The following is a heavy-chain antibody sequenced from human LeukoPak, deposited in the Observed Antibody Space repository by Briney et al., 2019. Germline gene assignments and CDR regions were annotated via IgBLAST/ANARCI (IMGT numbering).Heavy chain of an antibody. CDR3: ARGLGVVPAAIRY. V-gene: IGHV3-74*01. CDR1: GFTFNSYW. Sequence: GGSLRLSCAASGFTFNSYWMHWVRQAPGKGLVWVSRINRDGSSTSYADFVKGRFPISRDNAKNTLYLQMNSLRAEDTAVYYCARGLGVVPAAIRYWRQGSLVTDCS. J-gene: IGHJ4*02. CDR2: INRDGSST. D-gene: IGHD2-2*01.